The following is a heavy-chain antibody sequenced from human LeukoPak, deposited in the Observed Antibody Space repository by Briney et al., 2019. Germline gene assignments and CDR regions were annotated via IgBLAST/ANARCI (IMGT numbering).Heavy chain of an antibody. J-gene: IGHJ4*02. CDR1: GGSFSGYY. CDR2: IYYSGST. D-gene: IGHD3-10*01. Sequence: SETLSLTCAVYGGSFSGYYWSWIRQPPGKGLEWIGYIYYSGSTNYNPSLKSRVTISVDTSKNQFSLKLSSVTAADTAVYYCARQYYYGSGIYYFDYWGQGTLVTVSS. V-gene: IGHV4-59*01. CDR3: ARQYYYGSGIYYFDY.